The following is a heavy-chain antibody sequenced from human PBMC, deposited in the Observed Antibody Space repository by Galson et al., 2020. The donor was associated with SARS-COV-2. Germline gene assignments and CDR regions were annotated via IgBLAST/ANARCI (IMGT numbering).Heavy chain of an antibody. D-gene: IGHD2-21*01. CDR2: ISTNSDTI. CDR1: GFSFSDYY. CDR3: ARDHLSFGEVFDH. V-gene: IGHV3-11*01. Sequence: KIGESLKISCAASGFSFSDYYMSWIRQAPGKGLEWVSYISTNSDTIYYADSVKGRFTISRDDAKKSLYLQMNSLRVEDTAVYFCARDHLSFGEVFDHWGQGTPVTVSS. J-gene: IGHJ4*02.